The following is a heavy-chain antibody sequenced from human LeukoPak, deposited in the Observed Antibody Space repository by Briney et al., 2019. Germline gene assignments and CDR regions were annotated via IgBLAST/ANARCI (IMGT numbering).Heavy chain of an antibody. CDR3: TTRGRIFYGSGSYYQDAFDI. V-gene: IGHV3-15*01. D-gene: IGHD3-10*01. CDR1: GFTFSDAW. Sequence: PGGSLRLSCAASGFTFSDAWMSSVRQAPGKGLEWVGRSKSKTAGGTTDYAAPVKGRFTISRDDSKNTLYLQMNSLKTEDTAVYDCTTRGRIFYGSGSYYQDAFDIWGQGTMVTVSS. J-gene: IGHJ3*02. CDR2: SKSKTAGGTT.